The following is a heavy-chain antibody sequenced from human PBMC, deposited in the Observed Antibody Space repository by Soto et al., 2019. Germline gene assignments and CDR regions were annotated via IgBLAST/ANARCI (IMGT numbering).Heavy chain of an antibody. Sequence: SETLSLTWTVSGGSSSSYYWSWIRQPAGKGLEWIGRIYTSGSTNYNPSLKSRVTMSVDTSKNQFSLKLSSVTASDTAVYYCASSSLYGSGSNAYYYSYYRMHFWGQATTGTVSS. V-gene: IGHV4-4*07. CDR3: ASSSLYGSGSNAYYYSYYRMHF. CDR2: IYTSGST. D-gene: IGHD3-10*01. CDR1: GGSSSSYY. J-gene: IGHJ6*02.